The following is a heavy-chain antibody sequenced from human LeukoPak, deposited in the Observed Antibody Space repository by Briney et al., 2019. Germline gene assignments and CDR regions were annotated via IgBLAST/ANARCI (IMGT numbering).Heavy chain of an antibody. V-gene: IGHV4-31*03. CDR2: IYYSGST. Sequence: SETLSLTCTVSGGSISSGGYYWSWIRQHPGKGLEWIGYIYYSGSTYYNPSLKSRVTISVDTSKNQLSPKLSSVTAADTAVYYCARAGGPRYWYFDLWGRGTLVTVSS. J-gene: IGHJ2*01. CDR3: ARAGGPRYWYFDL. D-gene: IGHD1-1*01. CDR1: GGSISSGGYY.